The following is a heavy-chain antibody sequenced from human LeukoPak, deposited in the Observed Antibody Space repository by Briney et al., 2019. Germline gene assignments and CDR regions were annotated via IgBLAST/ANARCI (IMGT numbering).Heavy chain of an antibody. V-gene: IGHV1-8*01. CDR1: GYTFTSYD. J-gene: IGHJ6*02. Sequence: ASVKVSCKASGYTFTSYDINWVRQATGQGLEWMGWMNPNSGNTGYAQKFQGRVTMTRNTSISTAYMELSSLRSEDMAVYYCARSPGNYYGMDVWGQGTLVTVSS. CDR2: MNPNSGNT. CDR3: ARSPGNYYGMDV.